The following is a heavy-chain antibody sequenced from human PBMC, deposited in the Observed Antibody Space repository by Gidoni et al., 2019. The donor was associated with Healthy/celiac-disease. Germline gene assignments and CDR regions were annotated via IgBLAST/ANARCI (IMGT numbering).Heavy chain of an antibody. Sequence: QVQLVQSGAEVKKPGSSVKVSCKASGGTFSSYAISWVRQAPGQGLEWMGGIIPIFGTANYAQKFQGRVTITADESTSTAYMELSSLRSEDTAVYYCARVLLPITMVRGAKGYFDLWGRGTLVTVSS. CDR2: IIPIFGTA. CDR1: GGTFSSYA. V-gene: IGHV1-69*01. D-gene: IGHD3-10*01. J-gene: IGHJ2*01. CDR3: ARVLLPITMVRGAKGYFDL.